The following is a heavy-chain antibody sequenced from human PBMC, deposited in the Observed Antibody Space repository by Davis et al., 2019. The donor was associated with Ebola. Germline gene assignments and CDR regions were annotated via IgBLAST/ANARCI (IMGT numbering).Heavy chain of an antibody. V-gene: IGHV3-33*01. J-gene: IGHJ3*02. CDR2: IWYDGSNK. Sequence: SPKTPCAAPGFTFSSYGMHWVRQAPGKGLEWVAVIWYDGSNKYYADSVKGRFTISRDNSKNTLYLQMNSLRAEDTAVYYCASHYAFTFGGVIVDAFDIWGQGTMVTVSS. CDR3: ASHYAFTFGGVIVDAFDI. D-gene: IGHD3-16*02. CDR1: GFTFSSYG.